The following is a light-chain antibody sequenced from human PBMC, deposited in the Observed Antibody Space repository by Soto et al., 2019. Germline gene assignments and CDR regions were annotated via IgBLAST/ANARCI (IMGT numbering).Light chain of an antibody. J-gene: IGKJ2*01. CDR3: QQRSNWPPSYP. CDR1: QSVTTY. CDR2: DAS. V-gene: IGKV3-11*01. Sequence: DTVLTQSPATLSLSPGERATLSCRASQSVTTYLAWYQQKPGQAPRLLIYDASTRATGIPARFSGSGSGTDFTLTISSVEPEDFAVYYCQQRSNWPPSYPFGQGTKLEIK.